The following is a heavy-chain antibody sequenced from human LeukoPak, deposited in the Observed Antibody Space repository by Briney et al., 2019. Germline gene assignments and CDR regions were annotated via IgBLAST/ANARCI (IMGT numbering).Heavy chain of an antibody. CDR2: ISGSGGST. V-gene: IGHV3-23*01. Sequence: PGGSLRLSCAASGFTFSSYAMSWVRQAPGKGLEWVSAISGSGGSTYYADSVKGRFTISRDNSKNTVLLHMNSLRAEDTAMYYCARGDDSGYYDYFDYWGQGALVTVSS. CDR3: ARGDDSGYYDYFDY. D-gene: IGHD3-22*01. CDR1: GFTFSSYA. J-gene: IGHJ4*02.